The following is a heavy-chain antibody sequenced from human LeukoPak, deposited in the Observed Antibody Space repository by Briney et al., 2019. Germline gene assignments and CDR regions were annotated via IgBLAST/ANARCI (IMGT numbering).Heavy chain of an antibody. Sequence: SETLSLTCAVYGGSFSGYYWSWLRQPPGKGLEWIGEINHSGSTNYNPSLKSRVTISVDTSKNQFSLKLSSVTAADTAVYYCARVRGDYYYYYYMDVWGKGTTVTVSS. J-gene: IGHJ6*03. CDR3: ARVRGDYYYYYYMDV. V-gene: IGHV4-34*01. CDR2: INHSGST. D-gene: IGHD3-10*01. CDR1: GGSFSGYY.